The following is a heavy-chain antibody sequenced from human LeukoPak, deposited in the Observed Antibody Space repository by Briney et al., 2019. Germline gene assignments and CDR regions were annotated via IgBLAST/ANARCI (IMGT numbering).Heavy chain of an antibody. CDR2: ISAYNGNT. CDR3: ARPTPPGTTSWFDP. V-gene: IGHV1-18*01. J-gene: IGHJ5*02. D-gene: IGHD1-1*01. CDR1: GYTLTSYG. Sequence: ASVKVSCKASGYTLTSYGISWVRQAPGQVLEWRGWISAYNGNTNYAQKLQGRVTMTTDTSTSTAYMELRSLRSDDTAVYYCARPTPPGTTSWFDPWGQGTLVTVSS.